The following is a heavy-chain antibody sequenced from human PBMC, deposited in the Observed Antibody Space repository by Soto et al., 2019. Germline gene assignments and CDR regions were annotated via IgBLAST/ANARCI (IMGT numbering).Heavy chain of an antibody. CDR3: AAVVGTSAFVGYLEY. J-gene: IGHJ4*02. CDR1: GGTFTSFT. Sequence: QVLLVQSGTEVKKPGSSVKVSCKASGGTFTSFTLNWVRQAPGQGPEWMGRIIPALGIEDHAPKFQGKVTMTADTSTSTAHMEMSSLRSDDTAVYYCAAVVGTSAFVGYLEYWGQGTLVTVSS. CDR2: IIPALGIE. D-gene: IGHD6-19*01. V-gene: IGHV1-69*02.